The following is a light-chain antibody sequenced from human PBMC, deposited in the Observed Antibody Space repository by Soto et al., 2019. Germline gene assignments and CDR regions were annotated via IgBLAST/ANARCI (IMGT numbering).Light chain of an antibody. CDR3: QHYLTYPIT. CDR1: QDIGTV. CDR2: GAS. V-gene: IGKV1-8*01. Sequence: AIRMTQSPSSLAAYIGDTFTITCRASQDIGTVVAWYQQKPGKAPKVLISGASSLESGVPSRFRGSGSRTDFTLTITDVQSGDFATYYCQHYLTYPITFGQGTRLEIK. J-gene: IGKJ5*01.